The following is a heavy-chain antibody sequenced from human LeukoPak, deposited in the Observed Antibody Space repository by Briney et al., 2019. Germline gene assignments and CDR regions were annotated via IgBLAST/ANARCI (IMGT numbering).Heavy chain of an antibody. CDR2: IYYSGST. CDR3: ARHEYSGSYYGLSWFDP. CDR1: GGSISSSGYY. J-gene: IGHJ5*02. V-gene: IGHV4-39*01. D-gene: IGHD1-26*01. Sequence: SETLSLTCTVPGGSISSSGYYWGWIRQPPGKGLEWIASIYYSGSTYYNPSLKSRVTISVDTSKNQLSLRLSSLTAADTAVYYCARHEYSGSYYGLSWFDPWGQGTLVTVSS.